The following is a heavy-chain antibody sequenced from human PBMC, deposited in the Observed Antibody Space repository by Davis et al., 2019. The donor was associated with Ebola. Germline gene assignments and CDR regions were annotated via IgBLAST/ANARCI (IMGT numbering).Heavy chain of an antibody. CDR2: ISSSSSYT. D-gene: IGHD6-13*01. J-gene: IGHJ3*02. CDR1: GFTFSDYY. Sequence: GESLKISCAASGFTFSDYYMSWIRQAPGKGLEWVSYISSSSSYTNYADSVKGRFTISRDNSKNTLYLQMNSLRAEDTAVYYCAGGGDSGAFDIWGQGTMVTVSS. CDR3: AGGGDSGAFDI. V-gene: IGHV3-11*05.